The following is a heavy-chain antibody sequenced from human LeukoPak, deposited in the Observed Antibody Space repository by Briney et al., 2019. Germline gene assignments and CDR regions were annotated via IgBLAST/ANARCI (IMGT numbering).Heavy chain of an antibody. D-gene: IGHD2-2*01. J-gene: IGHJ3*01. Sequence: TGGSLRLSCAASGFTFASYALSWVRQAPGKGLEWVSYISSRSSTIYYTDSVKGRFTISRENAKNSLYLQMNSLRAEDTAVYYCAREGYCNITSCPRGAIDLWGQGTEVTVSS. CDR1: GFTFASYA. CDR2: ISSRSSTI. V-gene: IGHV3-48*01. CDR3: AREGYCNITSCPRGAIDL.